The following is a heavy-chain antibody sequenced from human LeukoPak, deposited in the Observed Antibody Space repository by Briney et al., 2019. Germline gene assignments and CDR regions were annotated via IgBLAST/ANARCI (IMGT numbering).Heavy chain of an antibody. CDR3: ARSLGYCSGGSCYSGGYGMDV. CDR2: IIPIFGIA. D-gene: IGHD2-15*01. CDR1: GGTFSSYA. Sequence: SVKVSCKASGGTFSSYAISWVRQAPGQGLEWMGGIIPIFGIANYAQKFQGRVTTTADESTSTAYMELSSLRSEDTAVYYCARSLGYCSGGSCYSGGYGMDVWGQGTTVTVSS. J-gene: IGHJ6*02. V-gene: IGHV1-69*13.